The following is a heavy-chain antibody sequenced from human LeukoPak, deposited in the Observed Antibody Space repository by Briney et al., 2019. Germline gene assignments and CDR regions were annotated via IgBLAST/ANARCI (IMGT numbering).Heavy chain of an antibody. CDR3: SVESLPGGIVAFDI. CDR1: GFTFSNYW. V-gene: IGHV3-7*01. Sequence: GGSLRLSCTASGFTFSNYWMRWLRQAPGKGLEWVANIKRDGSEQNYVDSVKGRFTTSRDNVKNLLYLHMNGLRAEDTAMYYCSVESLPGGIVAFDIWGQGTMVTVSS. D-gene: IGHD2-2*01. CDR2: IKRDGSEQ. J-gene: IGHJ3*02.